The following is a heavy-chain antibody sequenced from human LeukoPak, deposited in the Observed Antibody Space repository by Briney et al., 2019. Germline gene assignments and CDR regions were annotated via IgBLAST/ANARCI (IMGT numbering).Heavy chain of an antibody. V-gene: IGHV4-59*01. CDR2: IYYSGST. CDR3: SXXXXXXXXXXXXXXXXXXXXYYYYGMDV. J-gene: IGHJ6*02. CDR1: GGAISSYY. Sequence: SETLSLTCTVSGGAISSYYWSWIRQPPGKGLEWIGYIYYSGSTNYNPSLKSRVTISVDTSKNQFSLKLSSVTAPDTAVYYCSXXXXXXXXXXXXXXXXXXXXYYYYGMDVWGQGTTVTVPS.